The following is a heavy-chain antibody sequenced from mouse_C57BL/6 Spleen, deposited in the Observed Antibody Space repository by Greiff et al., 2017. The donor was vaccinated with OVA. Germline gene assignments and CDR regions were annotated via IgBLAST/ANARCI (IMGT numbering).Heavy chain of an antibody. CDR1: GFTFSSYA. D-gene: IGHD1-1*01. CDR3: TRDWDYGTSYAMDY. CDR2: ISSGGDYI. J-gene: IGHJ4*01. V-gene: IGHV5-9-1*02. Sequence: EVQLVESGEGLVKPGGSLKLSCAASGFTFSSYAMSWVRQTPEKRLEWVAYISSGGDYIYYADTVKGRFTISRDNARNTLYLQMSSLKSEDTAMYYCTRDWDYGTSYAMDYWGQGTSVTVSS.